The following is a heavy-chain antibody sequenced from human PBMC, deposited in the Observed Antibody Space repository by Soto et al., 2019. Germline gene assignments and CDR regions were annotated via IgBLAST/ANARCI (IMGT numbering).Heavy chain of an antibody. J-gene: IGHJ3*01. CDR2: ICQTGII. D-gene: IGHD6-6*01. CDR3: ARDAGASSNAFDV. Sequence: QVQLQESGSGLVKPSQTLSLTCTVSGDSVNNEDFSWSWIRRTPGKGLEWIGYICQTGIIYYNPSLKSRVVISVDRSKNLFSLNLTSVTAADTAVYYCARDAGASSNAFDVWGQGTMVTVSP. CDR1: GDSVNNEDFS. V-gene: IGHV4-30-2*01.